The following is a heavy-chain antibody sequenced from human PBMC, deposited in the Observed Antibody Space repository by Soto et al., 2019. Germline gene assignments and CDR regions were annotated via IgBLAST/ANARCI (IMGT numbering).Heavy chain of an antibody. CDR3: ARDPGASGYDFIFDY. CDR1: GFTFSSYS. D-gene: IGHD5-12*01. J-gene: IGHJ4*02. V-gene: IGHV3-21*01. CDR2: ISSSSSYI. Sequence: RWSLRLSCAASGFTFSSYSINWFRQAPGKGLEWVSSISSSSSYIYYADSVKGRFTISRDNAKNSLYLQMNSLRAEDTAVYYCARDPGASGYDFIFDYWGQGTLVTVSS.